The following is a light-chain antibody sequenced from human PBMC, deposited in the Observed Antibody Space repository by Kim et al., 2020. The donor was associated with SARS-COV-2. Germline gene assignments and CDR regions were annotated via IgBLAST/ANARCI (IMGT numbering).Light chain of an antibody. Sequence: WTLSSGYSNYKVDGYQQRPGKGPRFVMRVGTGGIVGSKGDGIPDRFSVLGSGLNRYLTIKNIQEEDESDYHCGADHGSGSNFVYVFGTGTKVTVL. V-gene: IGLV9-49*01. CDR3: GADHGSGSNFVYV. J-gene: IGLJ1*01. CDR1: SGYSNYK. CDR2: VGTGGIVG.